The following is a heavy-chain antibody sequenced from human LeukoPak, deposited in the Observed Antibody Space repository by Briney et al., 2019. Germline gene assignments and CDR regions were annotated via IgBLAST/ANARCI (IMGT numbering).Heavy chain of an antibody. J-gene: IGHJ4*02. CDR3: SSAVAVKYQYYFKS. D-gene: IGHD6-19*01. CDR2: IKSKTDGGTT. Sequence: GGSLRLSCAASRFTFSNAWMSWVRQAPGKGLEWVGRIKSKTDGGTTDYTAPVKGRFTISRDDSKNTLYLQMNSLNTEDTAIYYCSSAVAVKYQYYFKSWGQGTLVTVSS. V-gene: IGHV3-15*01. CDR1: RFTFSNAW.